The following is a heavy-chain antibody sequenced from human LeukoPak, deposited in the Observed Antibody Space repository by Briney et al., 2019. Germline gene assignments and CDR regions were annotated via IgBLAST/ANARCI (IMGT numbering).Heavy chain of an antibody. D-gene: IGHD3-3*01. J-gene: IGHJ5*02. Sequence: ASVKVSCKASGYTFTGYYMHWVRQAPGQGLEWMGRINPNSGGTNYAQKFQGRVTMTRDTSISTAYMELSRLRSDDTAVYYCARVFARGFGVSLAYNWFDPWGQGTLVTVSS. V-gene: IGHV1-2*06. CDR1: GYTFTGYY. CDR3: ARVFARGFGVSLAYNWFDP. CDR2: INPNSGGT.